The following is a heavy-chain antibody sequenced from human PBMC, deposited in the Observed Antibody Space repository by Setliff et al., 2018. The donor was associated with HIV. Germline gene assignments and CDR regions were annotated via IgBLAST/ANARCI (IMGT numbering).Heavy chain of an antibody. J-gene: IGHJ4*02. Sequence: GGSLRLSCAASGFAFDNYWMDWVRQAPGKGLVWVSRITNDGTTTTYADSVKGRFTISRDNSKNTLYLQMNSLRVEDTAVYYCARLGELSSFDYWGQGTLVTVPQ. CDR3: ARLGELSSFDY. D-gene: IGHD3-16*02. CDR1: GFAFDNYW. CDR2: ITNDGTTT. V-gene: IGHV3-74*01.